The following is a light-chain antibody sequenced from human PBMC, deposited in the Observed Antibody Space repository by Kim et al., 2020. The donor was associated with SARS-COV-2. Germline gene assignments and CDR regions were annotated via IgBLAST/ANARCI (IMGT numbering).Light chain of an antibody. J-gene: IGKJ2*01. CDR3: QQYYSYPYT. Sequence: SASTGDRVTISCRDSQSIRSYLAWYQQKQGKAPKLLLYASSTLQSWVPSRFSGSGSGTDFTLTISCLQSEDFATYYCQQYYSYPYTFGQGTKLEI. CDR1: QSIRSY. CDR2: ASS. V-gene: IGKV1-8*01.